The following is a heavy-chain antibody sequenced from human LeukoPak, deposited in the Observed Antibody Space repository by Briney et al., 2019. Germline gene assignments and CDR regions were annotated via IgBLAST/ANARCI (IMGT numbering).Heavy chain of an antibody. J-gene: IGHJ3*02. D-gene: IGHD3-22*01. CDR1: GGSISNSSYY. V-gene: IGHV4-39*07. CDR2: IYYSGST. Sequence: ASETLSLTCTVSGGSISNSSYYWGWIRQPPGKGLEWIGSIYYSGSTYYNPSLKSRVTISVDTSKNQFSLKLSSVTAADTAVYYCARVPISDSSGYYSAAFDIWGQGTKVTVSS. CDR3: ARVPISDSSGYYSAAFDI.